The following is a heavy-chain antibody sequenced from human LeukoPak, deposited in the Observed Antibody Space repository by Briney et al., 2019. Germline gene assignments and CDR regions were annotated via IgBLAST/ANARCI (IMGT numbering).Heavy chain of an antibody. CDR1: GGSVSSGSYY. D-gene: IGHD2/OR15-2a*01. J-gene: IGHJ5*02. CDR3: ARDYLHNWFDP. Sequence: SETLSLTCTVSGGSVSSGSYYWSWIRQPPGKGLEWIGYIYYSGSTNYNPSLKSRVTISVDTSRNQFSLKLSSVTAADTAVYYCARDYLHNWFDPWGQGTLVTVSS. V-gene: IGHV4-61*01. CDR2: IYYSGST.